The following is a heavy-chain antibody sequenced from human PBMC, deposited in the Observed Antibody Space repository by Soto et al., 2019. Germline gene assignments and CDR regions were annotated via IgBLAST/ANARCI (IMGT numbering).Heavy chain of an antibody. CDR2: IKSKTDGGTT. CDR3: TTDLLFRSYYYDSSGPGPDWFDP. J-gene: IGHJ5*02. CDR1: GVTFSNAW. D-gene: IGHD3-22*01. V-gene: IGHV3-15*07. Sequence: PGGSLRLSCAASGVTFSNAWMNWVRQAPGKGLEWVGRIKSKTDGGTTDYAAPVKGRFTISRDDSKNTLYLQMNSLKTEDTAVYYCTTDLLFRSYYYDSSGPGPDWFDPWGQGTLVTVSS.